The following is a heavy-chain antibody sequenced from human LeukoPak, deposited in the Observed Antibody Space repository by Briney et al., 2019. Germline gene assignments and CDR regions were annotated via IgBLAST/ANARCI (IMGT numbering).Heavy chain of an antibody. CDR3: ARDRGSSGWYEFDY. CDR1: GFTSSTYW. Sequence: PGGSLRLSCAACGFTSSTYWMSWVRQAPGKGLEWVANIKQDGSEKYYVDSVKGRFTISRDNAKNSLYLQMNSLRAEDTAVYYCARDRGSSGWYEFDYWGQGTLVTVSS. V-gene: IGHV3-7*01. D-gene: IGHD6-19*01. J-gene: IGHJ4*02. CDR2: IKQDGSEK.